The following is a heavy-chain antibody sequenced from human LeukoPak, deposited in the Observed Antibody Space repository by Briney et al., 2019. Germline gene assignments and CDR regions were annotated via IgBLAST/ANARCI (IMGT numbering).Heavy chain of an antibody. CDR1: GDGFDNYW. CDR3: AGRAHLSQLRVDWFDP. V-gene: IGHV5-51*01. D-gene: IGHD3-16*01. Sequence: GVSLKISCTVSGDGFDNYWIGWVRHMCGEGMQWVAIIHPSYSATQYSPSLQGRVSISADNAIPTAYLQWNSLRTTDTAIYFCAGRAHLSQLRVDWFDPWGQGTRVTVSS. J-gene: IGHJ5*02. CDR2: IHPSYSAT.